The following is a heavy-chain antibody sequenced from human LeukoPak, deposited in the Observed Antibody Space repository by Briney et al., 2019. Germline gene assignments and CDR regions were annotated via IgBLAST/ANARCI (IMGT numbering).Heavy chain of an antibody. D-gene: IGHD2-2*02. CDR2: FYNSGTT. CDR3: ARQEIGNCSSSSCYSFDY. J-gene: IGHJ4*02. V-gene: IGHV4-59*08. CDR1: GGSTSGNY. Sequence: SETLSLTCTVSGGSTSGNYWSWMRQPPGKGLEWIGTFYNSGTTNYNPSLKSRATISVDRSKNQFSLKLSSVTAADTAVYYCARQEIGNCSSSSCYSFDYWGQGTLVTVSS.